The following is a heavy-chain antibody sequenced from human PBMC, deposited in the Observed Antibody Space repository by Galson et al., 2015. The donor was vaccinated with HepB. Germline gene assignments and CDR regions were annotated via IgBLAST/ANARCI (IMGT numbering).Heavy chain of an antibody. CDR3: AKDSPEMATILF. CDR1: GFTFSSYG. Sequence: SLRLSCAASGFTFSSYGMLWVRQASGKGLEWVAFIRYDGSNKYYADSVKGRFTISRDNSKNTLYLQMNSLRAEDTAVYYCAKDSPEMATILFWGQGALVTVSS. D-gene: IGHD5-24*01. J-gene: IGHJ4*02. V-gene: IGHV3-30*02. CDR2: IRYDGSNK.